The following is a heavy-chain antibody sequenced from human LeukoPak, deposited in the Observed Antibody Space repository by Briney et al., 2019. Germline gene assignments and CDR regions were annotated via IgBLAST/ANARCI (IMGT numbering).Heavy chain of an antibody. Sequence: PSETLSLTCAVYGGSFSGYHWSWIRQPPGQGLEWIGEISHSGITNYKTPLKSRVTILIDTSKNQLSLKLSSVTAADTAVYYCARGNWNGRRYLDLWGRGTLVAVSS. CDR3: ARGNWNGRRYLDL. V-gene: IGHV4-34*01. CDR2: ISHSGIT. J-gene: IGHJ2*01. CDR1: GGSFSGYH. D-gene: IGHD1-1*01.